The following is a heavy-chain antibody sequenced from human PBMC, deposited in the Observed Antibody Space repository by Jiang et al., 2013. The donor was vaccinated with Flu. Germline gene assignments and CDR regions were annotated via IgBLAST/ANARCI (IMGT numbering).Heavy chain of an antibody. V-gene: IGHV4-59*08. CDR2: IFYTGSA. CDR3: ARHVVGQNDYGNYVPHYFDY. D-gene: IGHD4-11*01. CDR1: GGSISSYY. J-gene: IGHJ4*02. Sequence: LLKPSETPSLTCTVSGGSISSYYWSWVRQPPGKGLEWIGHIFYTGSANYNPSLKGRVTMSLDTSKNQFSLNLSSVTAADTAVYYCARHVVGQNDYGNYVPHYFDYWGQGTLATVSS.